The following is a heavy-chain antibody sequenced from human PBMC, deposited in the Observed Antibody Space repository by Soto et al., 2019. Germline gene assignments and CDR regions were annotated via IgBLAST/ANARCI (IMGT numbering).Heavy chain of an antibody. J-gene: IGHJ5*02. CDR3: ARVELLLWFGELLLDNWFDP. D-gene: IGHD3-10*01. CDR1: GGTFSSYA. CDR2: IIPIFGTA. Sequence: GASVKVSCKASGGTFSSYAISWVRQAPGQGLEWMGGIIPIFGTANYAQKLQGRVTMTTDTSTSTAYMELRSLRSDDTAVYYCARVELLLWFGELLLDNWFDPWGQGTLVTVSS. V-gene: IGHV1-69*05.